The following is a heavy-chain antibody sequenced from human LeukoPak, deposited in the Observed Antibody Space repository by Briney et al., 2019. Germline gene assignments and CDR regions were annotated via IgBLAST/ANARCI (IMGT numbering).Heavy chain of an antibody. J-gene: IGHJ3*02. CDR3: ARGGLFRNLGRMVAFDI. Sequence: ASVKVSCKASGYTFTGYYMHWVRQAPGQGLEWMGWINPNSGGTNYAQKFQGRVTMTRDTSIGTAYMELSRLRSDDTAVYYCARGGLFRNLGRMVAFDIWGQGTMVTVSS. V-gene: IGHV1-2*02. CDR1: GYTFTGYY. CDR2: INPNSGGT. D-gene: IGHD2-8*01.